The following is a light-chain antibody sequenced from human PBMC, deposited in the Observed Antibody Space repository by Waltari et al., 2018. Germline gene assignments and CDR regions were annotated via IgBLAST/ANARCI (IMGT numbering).Light chain of an antibody. CDR1: QSVLYSANNKNY. V-gene: IGKV4-1*01. CDR3: QQSYSPHRT. J-gene: IGKJ1*01. CDR2: WAS. Sequence: DIVMTQSPDSLAVSLGERATINCKSSQSVLYSANNKNYLAWYQQKPGQPPKLLIYWASIRESVVPDRFSGSGSETDFTLTIGSLQAEDVAVYYCQQSYSPHRTFGQGTRVEIK.